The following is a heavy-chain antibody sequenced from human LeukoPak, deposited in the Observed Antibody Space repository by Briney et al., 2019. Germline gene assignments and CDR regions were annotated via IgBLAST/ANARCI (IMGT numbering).Heavy chain of an antibody. CDR2: MNPNNGDS. V-gene: IGHV1-8*03. CDR3: ARTTSFTASGYDY. CDR1: TGAFDNYA. D-gene: IGHD6-25*01. Sequence: ASVKVSCKFSTGAFDNYAVNWVRQAPGQGLEWMGWMNPNNGDSGYAQKFQGRVTITRDTSIGTSYMELRSLRSDDTAVYFCARTTSFTASGYDYWGQGTLVTVSS. J-gene: IGHJ4*02.